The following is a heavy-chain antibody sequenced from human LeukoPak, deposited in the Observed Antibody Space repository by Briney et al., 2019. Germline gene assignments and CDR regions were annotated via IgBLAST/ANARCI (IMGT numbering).Heavy chain of an antibody. CDR3: ARYTVSSYYYGMDV. Sequence: SETLSLTCTVSGGSISSYYWSWIRQPPGKGLEWIGYIYYSGSTNYNPSLKSRVTISVDTSKNQFSLKLSSVTAADTAVYYCARYTVSSYYYGMDVWGQGTTVTVSS. J-gene: IGHJ6*02. CDR2: IYYSGST. V-gene: IGHV4-59*01. CDR1: GGSISSYY. D-gene: IGHD4-17*01.